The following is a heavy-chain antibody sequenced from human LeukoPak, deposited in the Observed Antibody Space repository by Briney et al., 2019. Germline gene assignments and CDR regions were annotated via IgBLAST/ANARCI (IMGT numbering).Heavy chain of an antibody. CDR3: ARGIAAAGTTSSYYFDY. Sequence: SETLSLTCTVSGGSISSGDYYWSWIRQPPGKGLEWIGYIYYSGSTYYNPSLKSRVTISVDTSKNQFSLKLCSVTAADTAVYYCARGIAAAGTTSSYYFDYWGQGTLVTVSS. J-gene: IGHJ4*02. D-gene: IGHD6-13*01. CDR1: GGSISSGDYY. CDR2: IYYSGST. V-gene: IGHV4-30-4*01.